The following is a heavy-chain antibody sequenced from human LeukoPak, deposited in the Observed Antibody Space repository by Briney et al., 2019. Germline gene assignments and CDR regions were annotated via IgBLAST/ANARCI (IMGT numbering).Heavy chain of an antibody. Sequence: SETLSLTCAVYGGSFSGHYWSWIRQPPGKGLEWIGEINHSGNTNYNPSLKSRVTISVDTSKNQLSLKLSSVTAADTAVYYCARVEGIYDILTGYYYWGQGTLVTVSS. CDR1: GGSFSGHY. V-gene: IGHV4-34*01. J-gene: IGHJ4*02. CDR2: INHSGNT. CDR3: ARVEGIYDILTGYYY. D-gene: IGHD3-9*01.